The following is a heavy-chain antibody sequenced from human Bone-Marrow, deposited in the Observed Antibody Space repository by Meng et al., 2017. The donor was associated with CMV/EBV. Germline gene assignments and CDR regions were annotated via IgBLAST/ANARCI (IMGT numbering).Heavy chain of an antibody. V-gene: IGHV1-69*02. CDR1: GGTFSGYT. CDR3: ASITGTTSNWFDP. D-gene: IGHD1-7*01. Sequence: SVKVSCKASGGTFSGYTISWVRQAPGQGLEWMGRIIPILGIANYAQKFQGRVTITADKSTSTAYMELSSLRSEDTAVYYCASITGTTSNWFDPWGQGTLVAVSS. J-gene: IGHJ5*02. CDR2: IIPILGIA.